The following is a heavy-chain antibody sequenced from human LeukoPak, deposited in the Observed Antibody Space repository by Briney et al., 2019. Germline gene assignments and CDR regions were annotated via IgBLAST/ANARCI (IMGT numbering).Heavy chain of an antibody. D-gene: IGHD3-9*01. Sequence: RASVKVSCKASGLTFSHSAIQWVRQARGQRLEWIGWIVVGSGATNYAQKFHERVTITRDMSTSTAYMEVSSLRSEDTAVYYCAADDLTITYWGQGTLVTVSS. J-gene: IGHJ4*02. CDR2: IVVGSGAT. CDR1: GLTFSHSA. V-gene: IGHV1-58*02. CDR3: AADDLTITY.